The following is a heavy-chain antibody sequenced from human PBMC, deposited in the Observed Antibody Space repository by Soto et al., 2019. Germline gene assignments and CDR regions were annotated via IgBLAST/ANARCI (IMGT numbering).Heavy chain of an antibody. Sequence: ASVKVSCKASGYTFTGYYTHWVRQAPGQGLEWMGWINPNSGGTNYAQKFQGRVTMTRDTSISTAYMELSRLRSDDTAVYYCARDYDILTGSGYWGQGTLVTVSS. J-gene: IGHJ4*02. CDR3: ARDYDILTGSGY. CDR2: INPNSGGT. D-gene: IGHD3-9*01. V-gene: IGHV1-2*02. CDR1: GYTFTGYY.